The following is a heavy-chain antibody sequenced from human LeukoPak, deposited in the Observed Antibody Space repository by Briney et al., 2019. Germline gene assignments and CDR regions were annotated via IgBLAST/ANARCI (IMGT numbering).Heavy chain of an antibody. CDR1: GFTFSSYA. V-gene: IGHV3-23*01. Sequence: GGSLRLSCAASGFTFSSYAMSWVREAPGKGLEWVSAISGSGGSTYYADSVKGRFTISRDNSNNTLYLQMNSLRAEDSAVYYCAKGVVPAAPGWIDYWGQGTLVTVSS. CDR2: ISGSGGST. CDR3: AKGVVPAAPGWIDY. D-gene: IGHD2-2*01. J-gene: IGHJ4*02.